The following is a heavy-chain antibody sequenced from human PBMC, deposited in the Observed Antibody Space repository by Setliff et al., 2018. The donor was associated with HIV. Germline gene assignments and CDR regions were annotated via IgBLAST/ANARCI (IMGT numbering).Heavy chain of an antibody. CDR1: GYRFTSYA. Sequence: PSVKVSCKASGYRFTSYATNWVRQAPGQGLEWMGWINTHTGHPTYAQGFTGRFVFSLDTSVSTAYLQISSLKAEDTAVYYCARGELDLDYWGQGTLVTVSS. CDR3: ARGELDLDY. V-gene: IGHV7-4-1*02. J-gene: IGHJ4*02. D-gene: IGHD1-1*01. CDR2: INTHTGHP.